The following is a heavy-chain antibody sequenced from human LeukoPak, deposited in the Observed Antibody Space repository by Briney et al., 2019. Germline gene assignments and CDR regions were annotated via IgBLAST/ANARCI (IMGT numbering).Heavy chain of an antibody. CDR2: INAGGGKP. Sequence: GGCLRLSCKASGFNFSIYAMSWVRQAPGKGLEWVSDINAGGGKPYNAECVKGRFTISRDNSKTTVFLEMNSSRVDDTALYYCVKDGCRHGRSYLDVWGKGTTVTVSS. V-gene: IGHV3-23*01. CDR1: GFNFSIYA. D-gene: IGHD6-19*01. CDR3: VKDGCRHGRSYLDV. J-gene: IGHJ6*03.